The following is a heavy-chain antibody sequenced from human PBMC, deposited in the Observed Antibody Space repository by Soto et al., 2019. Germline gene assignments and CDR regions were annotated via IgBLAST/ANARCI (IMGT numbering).Heavy chain of an antibody. CDR2: IYYSGST. Sequence: SETLSLTCTVSGGSISSGGYYWSWIRQHPGKGLEWIGYIYYSGSTYYNPSLKSRVTISVDTSKNQFSLKLSSVTAADTAVYYCARETIEVIRASIAAAGMDVWGQGTTVTV. D-gene: IGHD6-13*01. CDR1: GGSISSGGYY. J-gene: IGHJ6*02. CDR3: ARETIEVIRASIAAAGMDV. V-gene: IGHV4-31*03.